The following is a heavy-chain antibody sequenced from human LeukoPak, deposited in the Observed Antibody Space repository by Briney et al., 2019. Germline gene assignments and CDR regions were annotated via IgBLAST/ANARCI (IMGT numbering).Heavy chain of an antibody. J-gene: IGHJ5*02. Sequence: SETLSLTCTVSGGSVSSGSYYWSWIRQPPGKGLEWIAYIYYSGSTNYNPSLKSRVTMSVDTSKNQFSLKLRSVTAADTAVYYCARVRQLAGGRWFDPWGQGTLVTVSS. CDR2: IYYSGST. D-gene: IGHD6-6*01. CDR1: GGSVSSGSYY. CDR3: ARVRQLAGGRWFDP. V-gene: IGHV4-61*01.